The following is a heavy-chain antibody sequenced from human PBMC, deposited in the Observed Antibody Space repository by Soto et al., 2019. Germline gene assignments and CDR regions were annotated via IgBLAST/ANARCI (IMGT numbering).Heavy chain of an antibody. CDR2: IIPIFGTA. Sequence: ASVKVSCKASGGTFSSYAISWVRQAPGQGLEWMGGIIPIFGTANYAQKFQGRVTITADESTSTAYMELSSLRSEDTAVYYCAAYCSGGSCYSYRIRDYGMDVWGQGTTVTVSS. D-gene: IGHD2-15*01. J-gene: IGHJ6*02. CDR1: GGTFSSYA. CDR3: AAYCSGGSCYSYRIRDYGMDV. V-gene: IGHV1-69*13.